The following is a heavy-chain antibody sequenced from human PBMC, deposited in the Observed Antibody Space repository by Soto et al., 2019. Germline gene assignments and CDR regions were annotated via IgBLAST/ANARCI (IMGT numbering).Heavy chain of an antibody. V-gene: IGHV1-18*01. CDR3: ARGGGGGDIVLMVYAITWFDY. CDR1: GYTFTSYG. CDR2: ISAYNGNT. D-gene: IGHD2-8*01. Sequence: QVQLVQSGAEVKKPGASVKVSCKASGYTFTSYGISWVRQAPGQGLEWMGWISAYNGNTNYAQKLQGRATMTTDTSQSTAYRELRGLRSDETAVYYWARGGGGGDIVLMVYAITWFDYWGQGTLVTVSS. J-gene: IGHJ4*02.